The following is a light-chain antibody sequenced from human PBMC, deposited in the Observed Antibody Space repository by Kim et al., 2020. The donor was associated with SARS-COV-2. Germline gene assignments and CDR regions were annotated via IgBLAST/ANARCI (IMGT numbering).Light chain of an antibody. CDR1: QSVSSN. Sequence: EIVMTQSPATLSVSPGERATLSCRASQSVSSNLAWYQQKPGQAPRLLIYGASTRATGIPARFSGSGSGTEFTLTISSLQSEDFAVYSCQQYNNWPRYTFGQGTKLEI. CDR3: QQYNNWPRYT. J-gene: IGKJ2*01. CDR2: GAS. V-gene: IGKV3-15*01.